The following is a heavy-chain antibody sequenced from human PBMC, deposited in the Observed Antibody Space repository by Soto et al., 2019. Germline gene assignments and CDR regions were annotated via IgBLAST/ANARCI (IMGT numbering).Heavy chain of an antibody. CDR2: IIPIFGTA. V-gene: IGHV1-69*06. CDR3: ARGSRGYSYGYDYYYGMDV. D-gene: IGHD5-18*01. Sequence: AVKVSCKASGRTFSSYAISWVRQAPGQGLEWMGGIIPIFGTANYAQKFQGRVTITADKSTSTAYMELSSLRSEDTAVYYCARGSRGYSYGYDYYYGMDVWGQGTTVTVSS. CDR1: GRTFSSYA. J-gene: IGHJ6*02.